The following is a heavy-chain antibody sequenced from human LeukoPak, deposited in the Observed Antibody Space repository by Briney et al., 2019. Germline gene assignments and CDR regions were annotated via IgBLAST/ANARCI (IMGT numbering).Heavy chain of an antibody. Sequence: SETLSLTCTVSGGSISSYYWSWIRQPAGKGLDGIGRIYTSGSTNYNPSLKSRVTISIDTSKNQFSLRLNSVTAADTAMYYCAKSGGYGLIDYWGQGTRVTVSS. CDR1: GGSISSYY. D-gene: IGHD1-26*01. J-gene: IGHJ4*02. V-gene: IGHV4-4*07. CDR3: AKSGGYGLIDY. CDR2: IYTSGST.